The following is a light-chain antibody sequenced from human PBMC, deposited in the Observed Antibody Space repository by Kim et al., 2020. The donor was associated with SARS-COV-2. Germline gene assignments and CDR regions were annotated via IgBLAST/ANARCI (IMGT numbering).Light chain of an antibody. V-gene: IGLV3-1*01. CDR1: KLGDKY. J-gene: IGLJ2*01. Sequence: SYELTQPPSVSVSPGQTASITCSGDKLGDKYACWYQQKPGQSPVLVIYQDSKRPSGIPARFSGSNSGNTATLTISGTQAMDEADYYCQAWDSSTAVGFGG. CDR3: QAWDSSTAVG. CDR2: QDS.